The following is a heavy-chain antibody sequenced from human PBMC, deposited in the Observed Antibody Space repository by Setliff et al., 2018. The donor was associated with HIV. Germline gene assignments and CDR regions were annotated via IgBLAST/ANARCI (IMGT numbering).Heavy chain of an antibody. CDR1: GFTFSDYY. V-gene: IGHV3-11*04. D-gene: IGHD3-10*02. Sequence: GGSLRLSCAASGFTFSDYYMNWVRQAPGKGLEWVSSISSSSTIYYADSVKGRFTISRDNAKKSLYLQMNSLRADDTAVYYCARDTMWAFDIWGQGTLVTVSS. J-gene: IGHJ3*02. CDR3: ARDTMWAFDI. CDR2: ISSSSTI.